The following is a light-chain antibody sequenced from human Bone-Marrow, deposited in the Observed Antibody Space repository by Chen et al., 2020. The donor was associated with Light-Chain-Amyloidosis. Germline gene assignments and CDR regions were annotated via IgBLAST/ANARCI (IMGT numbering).Light chain of an antibody. CDR1: SGINVATYN. V-gene: IGLV5-45*01. J-gene: IGLJ3*02. Sequence: QAVLTQPAPLSASPGASASLTCTLRSGINVATYNIYWYQQKPGSPPQYLLRYKSDSDKRQGSGVPSRFSGSKAASANAGILLISGLQSEDEADYYCMIWYNTAWVFGGGTKLTVL. CDR2: YKSDSDK. CDR3: MIWYNTAWV.